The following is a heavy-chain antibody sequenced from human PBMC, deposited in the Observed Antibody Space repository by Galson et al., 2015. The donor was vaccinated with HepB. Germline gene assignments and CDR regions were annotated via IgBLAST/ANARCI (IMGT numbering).Heavy chain of an antibody. Sequence: SVKVSCKASGYSFTSYGISWVRQAPGQGLEWMGWISVYNGNTNYAQKVQGRVTMTTDTSTSTAYMELRSLRSDDTAVYYCARGFGYCTGGSCYLDYWGQGTQVTVSS. CDR2: ISVYNGNT. V-gene: IGHV1-18*01. J-gene: IGHJ4*02. CDR3: ARGFGYCTGGSCYLDY. D-gene: IGHD2-15*01. CDR1: GYSFTSYG.